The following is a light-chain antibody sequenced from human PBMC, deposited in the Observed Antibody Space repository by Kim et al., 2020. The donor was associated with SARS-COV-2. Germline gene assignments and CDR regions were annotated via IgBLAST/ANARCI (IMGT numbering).Light chain of an antibody. V-gene: IGKV3-20*01. CDR2: GAS. Sequence: EIVLTQSPGTLSLSPGERATLSCRASQSVTSNYLAWYQQKPGQAPRLLIYGASTRATGIPERFSGSGSGTEFTLTISRLEPEEFAVYFCQQYGRSWTFGQGTKVDIK. CDR1: QSVTSNY. J-gene: IGKJ1*01. CDR3: QQYGRSWT.